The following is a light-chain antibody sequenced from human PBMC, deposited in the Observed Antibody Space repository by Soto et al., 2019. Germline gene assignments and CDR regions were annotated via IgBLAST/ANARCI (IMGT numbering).Light chain of an antibody. CDR2: DTN. V-gene: IGLV7-46*01. Sequence: QAVVTQEPSLTVSPGGTVTLTCASNTGTVTSSHYPYWFQQKPGQPPRTLIFDTNNRPSWTPARFSASLLGGKAALPLSGSQPEDEADYYCLLSFGGARVFGGGTTLTVL. CDR3: LLSFGGARV. J-gene: IGLJ3*02. CDR1: TGTVTSSHY.